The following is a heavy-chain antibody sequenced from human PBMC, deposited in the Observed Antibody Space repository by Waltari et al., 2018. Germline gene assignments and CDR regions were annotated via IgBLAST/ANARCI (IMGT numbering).Heavy chain of an antibody. Sequence: EAQLLASGGGLVQPGGSLRVSCEASGFSFGSFAVSWVRQAPGKGLEWVSGISGSGGRKDYADSVKGRFTISRDNSKNSLHLQMNSLRVEDTAVYYCVKGRGYCSNGVCHGDYWGQGTLVTVSS. V-gene: IGHV3-23*01. CDR3: VKGRGYCSNGVCHGDY. J-gene: IGHJ4*02. CDR2: ISGSGGRK. D-gene: IGHD2-8*01. CDR1: GFSFGSFA.